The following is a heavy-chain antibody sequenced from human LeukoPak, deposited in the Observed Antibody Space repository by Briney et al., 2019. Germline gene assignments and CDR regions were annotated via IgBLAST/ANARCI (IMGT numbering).Heavy chain of an antibody. CDR2: IYTSGST. J-gene: IGHJ5*02. CDR1: GGSISSYY. D-gene: IGHD2-2*01. V-gene: IGHV4-4*07. Sequence: SETLSLTCTVSGGSISSYYWSWIRQPAGKGLEWIGRIYTSGSTNYNPSLKSRVTMSVDTSKNQFSLKLSSVTAADTAVYYCARVEGGECSSTSCLTNWFDPWGQGTLVTVSS. CDR3: ARVEGGECSSTSCLTNWFDP.